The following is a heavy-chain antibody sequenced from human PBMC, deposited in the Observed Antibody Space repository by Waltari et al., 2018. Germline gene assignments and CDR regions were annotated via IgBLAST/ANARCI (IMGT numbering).Heavy chain of an antibody. J-gene: IGHJ4*02. Sequence: QVQLQQWGAGLLKPSETLSLTCAVYGGSFSGYYWSWLRQPPGKGLEWIGEINHSGSTNYNPSLKSRVTISVDTSKNQFSLKLSSVTAADTAVYYCARVRRLYDFWSGHLSRGNYFDYWGQGTLVTVSS. CDR2: INHSGST. V-gene: IGHV4-34*01. CDR1: GGSFSGYY. D-gene: IGHD3-3*01. CDR3: ARVRRLYDFWSGHLSRGNYFDY.